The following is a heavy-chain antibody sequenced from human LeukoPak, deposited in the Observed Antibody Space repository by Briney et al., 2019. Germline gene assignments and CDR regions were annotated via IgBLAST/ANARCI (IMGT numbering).Heavy chain of an antibody. CDR1: GGSISSYY. V-gene: IGHV4-59*05. CDR2: IYYSGST. D-gene: IGHD5-18*01. J-gene: IGHJ4*02. CDR3: ARQGYSYGWIFDY. Sequence: SETLSLTCTVSGGSISSYYWSWIRQPPGKGLEWIGSIYYSGSTYYNPSLKSRVTISVDTSKNQFSLKLSSVTAADTAVYYCARQGYSYGWIFDYWGQGTLVTVSS.